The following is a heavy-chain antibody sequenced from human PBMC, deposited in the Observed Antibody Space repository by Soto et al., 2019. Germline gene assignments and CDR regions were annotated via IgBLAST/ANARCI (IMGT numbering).Heavy chain of an antibody. CDR3: AILPRGYSYVLEDY. J-gene: IGHJ4*02. V-gene: IGHV1-69*12. Sequence: QVQLVQSGAEVKKPGSSVKVSCKASGGTFSSYAISWVRQAPGQGLEWMGGIIPIFGTANYAQKFQGRVTLTADESTSTAYMELSSLRSEDTAVYYWAILPRGYSYVLEDYWGQGTLVTVSS. D-gene: IGHD5-18*01. CDR2: IIPIFGTA. CDR1: GGTFSSYA.